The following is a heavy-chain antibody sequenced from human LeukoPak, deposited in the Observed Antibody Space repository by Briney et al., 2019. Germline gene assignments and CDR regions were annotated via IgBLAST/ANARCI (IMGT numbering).Heavy chain of an antibody. CDR3: AAQDTAMVQDYGMDV. J-gene: IGHJ6*02. CDR2: ISGSGGST. CDR1: GFTFSSYA. Sequence: GGSLRLSCAASGFTFSSYAMSWVRQAPGKGLEWVSGISGSGGSTYYADSVKGRFTISRDNSKNTLYLQMNSLRAEDTAVYYCAAQDTAMVQDYGMDVWGQGTTVTVSS. D-gene: IGHD5-18*01. V-gene: IGHV3-23*01.